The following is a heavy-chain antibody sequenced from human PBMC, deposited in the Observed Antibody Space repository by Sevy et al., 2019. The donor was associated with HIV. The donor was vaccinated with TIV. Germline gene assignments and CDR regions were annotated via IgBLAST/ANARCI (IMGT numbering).Heavy chain of an antibody. J-gene: IGHJ1*01. D-gene: IGHD2-2*01. CDR1: GLTFSSYW. CDR3: ATILPAGVPAEYFQH. CDR2: INQGGSQE. Sequence: GGSLRLSCAASGLTFSSYWMTWVRQAPGKGLECVANINQGGSQEYYVDSVNVRFTISRDNAKNSLYLQINSLRAEDTAVYYCATILPAGVPAEYFQHWGQGTLVTVSS. V-gene: IGHV3-7*01.